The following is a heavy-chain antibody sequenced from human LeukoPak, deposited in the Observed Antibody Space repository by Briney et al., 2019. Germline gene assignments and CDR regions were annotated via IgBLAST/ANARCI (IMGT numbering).Heavy chain of an antibody. CDR3: TTDNDGA. J-gene: IGHJ4*02. D-gene: IGHD1-1*01. CDR2: IKSKSAGGTT. Sequence: GGSLRLSCTASGLTFSDAWMTWVRQAPGKGLEWIGRIKSKSAGGTTYYPAPVKGRFTISRDDSKYTLYMQMNSLKIEDTAVYYCTTDNDGAWGQGTLVTVSS. CDR1: GLTFSDAW. V-gene: IGHV3-15*01.